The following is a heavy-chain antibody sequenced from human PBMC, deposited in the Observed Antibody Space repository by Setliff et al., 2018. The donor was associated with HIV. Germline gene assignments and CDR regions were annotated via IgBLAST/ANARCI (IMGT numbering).Heavy chain of an antibody. CDR3: ARVGSVGYYRFFDY. CDR2: ISPSEST. V-gene: IGHV4-61*09. J-gene: IGHJ4*02. Sequence: SETLSLTCTVSGDSMSSATFYWSWVRKPAGKRLEWIGHISPSESTNYHPALKSRATISLDTSKSQVHLTLTSVTAADTAVYHCARVGSVGYYRFFDYWGQGDLVTVSS. D-gene: IGHD1-26*01. CDR1: GDSMSSATFY.